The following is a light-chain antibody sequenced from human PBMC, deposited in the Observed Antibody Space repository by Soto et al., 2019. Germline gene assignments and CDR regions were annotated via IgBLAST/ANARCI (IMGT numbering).Light chain of an antibody. J-gene: IGKJ2*01. CDR2: DAS. CDR3: QQYGSSTGYT. CDR1: QSVSSSY. Sequence: EIVLTQSPGTLSLSPGERATLSCRASQSVSSSYLAWYQQKPGQAPRLLIYDASSRATGIPDRFSGSGSGTVFTLTIRRLEPEDFAVYYCQQYGSSTGYTFGQGTKLEIK. V-gene: IGKV3-20*01.